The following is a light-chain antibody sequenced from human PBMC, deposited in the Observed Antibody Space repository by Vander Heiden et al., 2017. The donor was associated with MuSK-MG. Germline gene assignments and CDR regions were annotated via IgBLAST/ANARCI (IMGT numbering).Light chain of an antibody. CDR3: QQYGSSPT. V-gene: IGKV3-20*01. CDR2: GAS. Sequence: EIVLTQSPGTLSLSPGVRATLSCRASEIVSSRFLAWYQQKPGQAPRLLMFGASTRAPGIPDGFSGSGSGTDFTLTISSLEPEDFAVYFCQQYGSSPTFGQGTKVEIK. J-gene: IGKJ1*01. CDR1: EIVSSRF.